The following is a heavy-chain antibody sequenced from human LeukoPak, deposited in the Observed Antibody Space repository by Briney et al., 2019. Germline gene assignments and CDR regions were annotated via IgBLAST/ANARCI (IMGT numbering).Heavy chain of an antibody. CDR3: ARSRYYDSSGPPAFDI. D-gene: IGHD3-22*01. CDR1: GYSFTSYW. Sequence: GESLKISCKGSGYSFTSYWIGWVRQMPGKGLEWMGIIYPGDSDTRYSPSFQGQVTISADKSISTAYLQWSSLKALDTAMYYCARSRYYDSSGPPAFDIWGQGTMVTVSS. J-gene: IGHJ3*02. CDR2: IYPGDSDT. V-gene: IGHV5-51*01.